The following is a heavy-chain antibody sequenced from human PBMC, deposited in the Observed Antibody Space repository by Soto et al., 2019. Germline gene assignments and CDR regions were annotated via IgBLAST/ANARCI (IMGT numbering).Heavy chain of an antibody. CDR3: ASEGGSSWSNVDY. V-gene: IGHV4-34*01. Sequence: SETLSLTRAVYGGSFSGYYWSWIRQPPGKGLEWIGEINHSGSTNYNPSLKSRVTLSVDTPQNQFSLTLSSATAADTAVSYSASEGGSSWSNVDYWGKGTLVTVSS. D-gene: IGHD6-13*01. J-gene: IGHJ4*02. CDR2: INHSGST. CDR1: GGSFSGYY.